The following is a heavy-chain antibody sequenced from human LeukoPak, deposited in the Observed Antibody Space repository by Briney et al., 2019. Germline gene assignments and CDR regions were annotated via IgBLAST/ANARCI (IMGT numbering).Heavy chain of an antibody. Sequence: PGGSLGLSCAASGFTFSSYSMNWVRQAPGKGLEWVSYISSSSSTIYYADSVKGRFTISRDNAKNSLYLQMNSLRAEDTAVYYCARPIAVAGTFWFDPWGQGTLVTVSS. J-gene: IGHJ5*02. CDR2: ISSSSSTI. CDR3: ARPIAVAGTFWFDP. D-gene: IGHD6-19*01. V-gene: IGHV3-48*01. CDR1: GFTFSSYS.